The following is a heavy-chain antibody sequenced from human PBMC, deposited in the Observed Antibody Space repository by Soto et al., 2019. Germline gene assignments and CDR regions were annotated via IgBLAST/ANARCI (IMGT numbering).Heavy chain of an antibody. J-gene: IGHJ3*02. V-gene: IGHV4-4*02. CDR2: IYHSGST. D-gene: IGHD3-10*01. CDR1: GVSISSRNW. Sequence: QVQLQESGPGLVKPSGTLSLTCAVSGVSISSRNWWRWVRQPPGKGLEWIGEIYHSGSTNYNPSLKGRVTISVDKSKNQFSLKLSSVSAAGTAVYYCASNFGELVADAFDIWGQGTMVTVSS. CDR3: ASNFGELVADAFDI.